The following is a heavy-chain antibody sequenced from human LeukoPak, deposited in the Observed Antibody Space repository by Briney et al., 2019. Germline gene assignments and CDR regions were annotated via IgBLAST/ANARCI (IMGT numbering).Heavy chain of an antibody. CDR2: IGTAGDT. CDR3: AKDVEYSSSSLFDY. Sequence: PGGSLRLSCAASGFTFSSYDMHWVRQATGKGLEWVPAIGTAGDTYYPGSVKGRFTISRDNAKNSLYLQMNSLRAEDTALYYCAKDVEYSSSSLFDYWGQGTLVTVSS. CDR1: GFTFSSYD. D-gene: IGHD6-6*01. J-gene: IGHJ4*02. V-gene: IGHV3-13*01.